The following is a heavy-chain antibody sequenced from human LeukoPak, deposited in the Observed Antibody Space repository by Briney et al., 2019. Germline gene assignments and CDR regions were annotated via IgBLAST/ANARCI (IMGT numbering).Heavy chain of an antibody. CDR1: GFTFTSYA. D-gene: IGHD1-7*01. J-gene: IGHJ4*02. Sequence: GGPLRLSCAASGFTFTSYAMSWVSQAPGKGPEWGSGISGSGGSTYYADSVKGGFTISRDNSKNTLYLQMNSLRTEDTAFYYCAKARQESNYYFDFWGQGTLVTVSS. V-gene: IGHV3-23*01. CDR3: AKARQESNYYFDF. CDR2: ISGSGGST.